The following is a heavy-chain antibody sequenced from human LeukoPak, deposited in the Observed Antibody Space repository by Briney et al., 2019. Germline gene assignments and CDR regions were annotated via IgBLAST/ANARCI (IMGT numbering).Heavy chain of an antibody. CDR2: IYYSGST. CDR1: GGSISSYY. V-gene: IGHV4-59*01. J-gene: IGHJ4*02. Sequence: ASETLSLTCTVSGGSISSYYWSWIRQPPGKGLEWIGYIYYSGSTNYNPSLKSRVTISVDTSKNQFSLKLSSVTAADTAMYYCAKGQGVGYRAVVCLDHWGQGTLVAVSS. CDR3: AKGQGVGYRAVVCLDH. D-gene: IGHD5-18*01.